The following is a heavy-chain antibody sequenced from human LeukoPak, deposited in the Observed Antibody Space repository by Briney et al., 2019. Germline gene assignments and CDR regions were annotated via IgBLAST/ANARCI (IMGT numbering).Heavy chain of an antibody. CDR3: SRDSGAPAGLFDY. V-gene: IGHV3-21*01. Sequence: GGSLRLSCAASGFTFSDYGMVWVRQAPGKGLEWVSSITNTGRYIYYADSVKGRFTISRDNAKNSLYLQMNSLRAEDTAVYYCSRDSGAPAGLFDYGGQGTLVTASP. CDR2: ITNTGRYI. J-gene: IGHJ4*02. CDR1: GFTFSDYG. D-gene: IGHD1-26*01.